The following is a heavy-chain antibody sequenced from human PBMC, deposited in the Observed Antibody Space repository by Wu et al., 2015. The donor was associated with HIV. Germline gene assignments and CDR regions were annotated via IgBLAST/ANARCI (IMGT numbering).Heavy chain of an antibody. CDR2: INPNSGDT. CDR1: GYSFTGYY. Sequence: QVQLVQSGAEVKKPGASVKVSCTASGYSFTGYYILWVRQAPGQGLEWMGWINPNSGDTKYPQKFRGRVTMTRDTSITTVYMELSRLRSDDTAMYYCARVSGGPSGDGLIYWGQGNPGHRLL. J-gene: IGHJ4*02. CDR3: ARVSGGPSGDGLIY. D-gene: IGHD3-10*01. V-gene: IGHV1-2*02.